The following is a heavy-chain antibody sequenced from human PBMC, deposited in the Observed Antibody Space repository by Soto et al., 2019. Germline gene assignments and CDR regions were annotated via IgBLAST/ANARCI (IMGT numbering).Heavy chain of an antibody. CDR3: ARMSGTYYVPDY. Sequence: QVQLQESGPRLVEASQTLSLTCTVSNASITSSVYYWSWVRQPPGKRLEWIGYIYHSGSTFYSPSLQSRLTMSVDTSKNQFSLTLRSVTAADTAVYHCARMSGTYYVPDYWGQGPLVTVSS. J-gene: IGHJ4*02. CDR1: NASITSSVYY. CDR2: IYHSGST. V-gene: IGHV4-30-4*01. D-gene: IGHD1-26*01.